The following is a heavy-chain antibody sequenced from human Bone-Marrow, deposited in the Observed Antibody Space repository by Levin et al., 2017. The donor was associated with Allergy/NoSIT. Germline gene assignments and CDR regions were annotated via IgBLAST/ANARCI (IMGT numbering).Heavy chain of an antibody. J-gene: IGHJ4*02. Sequence: ASETLSLTCTVSGGSVSSRSDYWSWIRQPPGKGLEWIGYIYDSGSTNYNPSLKSRVTISLETSKNQFSLKLTSVTAADTAMFYCARGERGYSGYGYPWAYPLDNWGRGTLVTVSS. V-gene: IGHV4-61*01. CDR2: IYDSGST. D-gene: IGHD5-12*01. CDR3: ARGERGYSGYGYPWAYPLDN. CDR1: GGSVSSRSDY.